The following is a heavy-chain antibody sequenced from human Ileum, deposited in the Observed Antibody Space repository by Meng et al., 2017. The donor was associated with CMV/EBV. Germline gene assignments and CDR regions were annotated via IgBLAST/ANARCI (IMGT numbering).Heavy chain of an antibody. CDR2: INNDGSSA. V-gene: IGHV3-74*01. Sequence: GESLKISCAASGFTFSDYWMHWVRQAPGKGLVWVSHINNDGSSATYADSVKGRFTISRDNAKNTVFLQMNGLRAEDTAVYYCARSVGGFDYWCQGTLVTVSS. CDR3: ARSVGGFDY. CDR1: GFTFSDYW. D-gene: IGHD3-16*01. J-gene: IGHJ4*02.